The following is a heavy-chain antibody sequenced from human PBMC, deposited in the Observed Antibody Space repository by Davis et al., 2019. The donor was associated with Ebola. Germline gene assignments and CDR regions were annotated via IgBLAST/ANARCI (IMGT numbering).Heavy chain of an antibody. J-gene: IGHJ4*02. V-gene: IGHV4-4*02. CDR1: GDSISSSNW. Sequence: SETLSLTRAVSGDSISSSNWWSWVRQSPVKGLEWIGEVNDSGSTNYNPSLKSRVTISVDTSKNQFSLKLTSVTAADTATFYCARTTRGSGWFLDYWGQGTLVTVSS. CDR3: ARTTRGSGWFLDY. CDR2: VNDSGST. D-gene: IGHD6-19*01.